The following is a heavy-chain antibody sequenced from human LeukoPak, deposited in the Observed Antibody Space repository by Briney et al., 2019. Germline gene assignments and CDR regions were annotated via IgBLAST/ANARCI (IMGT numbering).Heavy chain of an antibody. J-gene: IGHJ4*02. CDR1: GGSISSGSYY. Sequence: SETLSLTCTVSGGSISSGSYYWSWIRQPPGKGLEWFGSIYHSGSTSYNPSLKSRVTIPVDTSKNQFPLKLSSVTAADTAVYYCARGPYYYDSSGNSDYWGQGTLVTVSS. V-gene: IGHV4-39*06. CDR3: ARGPYYYDSSGNSDY. CDR2: IYHSGST. D-gene: IGHD3-22*01.